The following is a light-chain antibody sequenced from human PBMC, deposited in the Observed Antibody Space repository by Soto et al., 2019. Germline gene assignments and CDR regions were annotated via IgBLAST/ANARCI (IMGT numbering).Light chain of an antibody. J-gene: IGLJ1*01. CDR3: CSYAGSYPYV. V-gene: IGLV2-11*01. CDR2: DVI. CDR1: SSDVGGYDY. Sequence: QPVLTQPRSVSGSPGQSVSISCTGTSSDVGGYDYVSWYQQHPGKAPKLIIYDVIKRPSGVPDRFSGSKSGNTASLTISGLQAEDEADYYCCSYAGSYPYVFATGTKLTVL.